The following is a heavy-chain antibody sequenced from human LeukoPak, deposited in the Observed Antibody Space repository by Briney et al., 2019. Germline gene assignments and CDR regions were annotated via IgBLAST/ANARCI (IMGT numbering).Heavy chain of an antibody. CDR3: ARGFRDTAMFLDY. J-gene: IGHJ4*02. V-gene: IGHV3-7*01. CDR2: IKQDGSEK. D-gene: IGHD5-18*01. CDR1: GFTFSSYW. Sequence: GGSLRLSCAASGFTFSSYWTSWVRQAPGKGLEWVANIKQDGSEKYYVDSVKGRFTISRDNAKDSLYLQMNSLRAEDTAVYYCARGFRDTAMFLDYWGQGTLVTVSS.